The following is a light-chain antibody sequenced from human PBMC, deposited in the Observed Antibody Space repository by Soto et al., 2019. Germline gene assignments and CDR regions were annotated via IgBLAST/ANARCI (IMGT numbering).Light chain of an antibody. V-gene: IGKV3-20*01. J-gene: IGKJ4*01. CDR2: GAS. Sequence: EIVLTQSPGTLSLSPGERATLSCRASQSVSSNFLAWYQEKPGQAPRLLIYGASSRATGIPDRFSGSGSGTDFSLTISRLEPEDFAVYYCRQYGRPLGSAFGGPTKVDTK. CDR1: QSVSSNF. CDR3: RQYGRPLGSA.